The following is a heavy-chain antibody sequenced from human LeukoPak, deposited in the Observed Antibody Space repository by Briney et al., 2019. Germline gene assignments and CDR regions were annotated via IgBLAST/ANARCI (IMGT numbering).Heavy chain of an antibody. CDR3: ARVDSLNYRPKGADY. V-gene: IGHV3-53*01. J-gene: IGHJ4*02. CDR2: IYPGGTT. D-gene: IGHD1-7*01. CDR1: GLTFSNVW. Sequence: GGSLRLSCVVSGLTFSNVWMSWVRQAPGKGLEWVSIIYPGGTTYYEDSVKGRFSISRDHSNNILYLQMNSLRAEDTAVYYCARVDSLNYRPKGADYWGQGTLVTVSS.